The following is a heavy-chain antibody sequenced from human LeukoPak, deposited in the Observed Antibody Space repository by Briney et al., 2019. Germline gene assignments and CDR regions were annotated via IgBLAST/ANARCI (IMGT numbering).Heavy chain of an antibody. V-gene: IGHV4-39*07. CDR1: GGSISSSSYY. Sequence: TSETLSLTCAVSGGSISSSSYYWGWIRQPPGKGLEWIGSIYYSGSTNYNPSLKSRVTISVDTSKNQFSLKLSSVTAADTAVYYCARGASITIFGVVIISYYFDYWGQGTLVTVSS. D-gene: IGHD3-3*01. CDR3: ARGASITIFGVVIISYYFDY. CDR2: IYYSGST. J-gene: IGHJ4*02.